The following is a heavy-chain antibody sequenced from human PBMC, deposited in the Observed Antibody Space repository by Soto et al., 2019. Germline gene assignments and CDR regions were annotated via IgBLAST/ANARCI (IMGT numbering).Heavy chain of an antibody. CDR3: ARLNDYYGSSGYYYYFDY. J-gene: IGHJ4*02. D-gene: IGHD3-22*01. Sequence: GESLKISCKGSGYSFTSYWIGWVRQMPGKGLEWMGIIYPGDSDTRYSPSFQGQVTISADKSISTAYLQWSSLKASDTAMYYCARLNDYYGSSGYYYYFDYWGQGTLVTVSS. V-gene: IGHV5-51*01. CDR2: IYPGDSDT. CDR1: GYSFTSYW.